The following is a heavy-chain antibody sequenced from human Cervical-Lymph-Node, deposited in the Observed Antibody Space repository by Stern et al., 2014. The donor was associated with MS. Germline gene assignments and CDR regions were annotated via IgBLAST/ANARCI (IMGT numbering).Heavy chain of an antibody. V-gene: IGHV3-74*01. J-gene: IGHJ5*02. D-gene: IGHD2-21*02. Sequence: VQLVQSGGGLVQPGGSLRLSCAASGFTFSSYWMHWVRQAPGKGLVWVSRINSDGSSTSYADSVKGRFTISRDNAKNTLNLQMNSLRAEDTAVYYCARDPSYCGGDCYANWFDPWGQGTLVTVSS. CDR3: ARDPSYCGGDCYANWFDP. CDR1: GFTFSSYW. CDR2: INSDGSST.